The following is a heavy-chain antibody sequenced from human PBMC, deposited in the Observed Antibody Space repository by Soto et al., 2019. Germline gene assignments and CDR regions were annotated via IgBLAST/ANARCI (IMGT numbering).Heavy chain of an antibody. CDR3: ARRPRWLANFDC. CDR2: INHSGST. J-gene: IGHJ4*02. Sequence: QVQLQQWGAGLLKPSETLSLTCAVYGGSFSGYYWSWIRQPPGKGLEWIGEINHSGSTNYNPSLKSGVTVSVDTSKNQFALKLSSVTAADTAVYYCARRPRWLANFDCWGQGTLVTVSS. V-gene: IGHV4-34*01. CDR1: GGSFSGYY. D-gene: IGHD6-19*01.